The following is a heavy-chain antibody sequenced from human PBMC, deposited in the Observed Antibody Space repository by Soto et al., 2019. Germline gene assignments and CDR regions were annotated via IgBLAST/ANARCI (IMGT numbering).Heavy chain of an antibody. CDR2: IYWDDDK. J-gene: IGHJ5*02. CDR3: AHSDVGQWLEPTGPFDP. D-gene: IGHD6-19*01. Sequence: GLDLEWLALIYWDDDKRYSPSLKSRLTITKDTSKNQVVLTMTNMDPVDTATYYCAHSDVGQWLEPTGPFDPWGQGTLVTVSS. V-gene: IGHV2-5*02.